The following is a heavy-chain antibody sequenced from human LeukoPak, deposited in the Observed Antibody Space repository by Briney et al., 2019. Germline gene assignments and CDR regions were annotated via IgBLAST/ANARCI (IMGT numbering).Heavy chain of an antibody. CDR2: IKQDGSEK. V-gene: IGHV3-7*01. CDR3: ARGRASWPDYYYYYMDV. J-gene: IGHJ6*03. D-gene: IGHD2-2*01. Sequence: GGSLRLSCAASGFTFSSYWMSWVRQAPGKGLEWVANIKQDGSEKYYVDSVKGRFTISRDNAKNSLCLQMNSLRAEDTAVYYCARGRASWPDYYYYYMDVWGKGTTVTVSS. CDR1: GFTFSSYW.